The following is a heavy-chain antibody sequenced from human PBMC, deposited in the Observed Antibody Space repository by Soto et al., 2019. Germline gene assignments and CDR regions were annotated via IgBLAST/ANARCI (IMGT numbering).Heavy chain of an antibody. CDR1: GGSNSGGSYS. V-gene: IGHV4-30-2*01. Sequence: PSETPFPNCSLSGGSNSGGSYSCSWVLQPPGKGLEWIGFIYNSGSTYYNSSLKSRVTISVDRSKNHFFLNLTSVTAADTAVYYCATYRKFFQIWGQGTKVTVSS. CDR2: IYNSGST. J-gene: IGHJ3*02. CDR3: ATYRKFFQI.